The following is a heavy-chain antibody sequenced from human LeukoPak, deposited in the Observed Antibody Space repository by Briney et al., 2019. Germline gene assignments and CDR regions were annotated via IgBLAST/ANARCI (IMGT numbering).Heavy chain of an antibody. V-gene: IGHV3-23*01. J-gene: IGHJ1*01. CDR2: ISGSGGST. D-gene: IGHD3-22*01. CDR3: AKDQIYYDSSGYYGLAEYFQH. CDR1: GLTFSSYA. Sequence: LTGAPLRLSCAASGLTFSSYAMSWVRQAPGKGLEWVSAISGSGGSTYYADSVKGRFTISTDNSKNTVYLQMNSLRAEDTAVYYCAKDQIYYDSSGYYGLAEYFQHWGQGTLVTVSS.